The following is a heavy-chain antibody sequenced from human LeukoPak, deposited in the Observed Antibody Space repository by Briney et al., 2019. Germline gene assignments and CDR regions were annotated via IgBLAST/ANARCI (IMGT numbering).Heavy chain of an antibody. D-gene: IGHD1-26*01. CDR3: ARTRIVGATDYYYMDV. CDR1: GGTFSSYA. CDR2: IIPIFGTA. Sequence: SVKVSCKASGGTFSSYAISWVRQAPGQGLEWMGRIIPIFGTANYAQKFQGRVTITADESTSTAYMELSSLRSEDTAVYYCARTRIVGATDYYYMDVWGKGTTVTVSS. J-gene: IGHJ6*03. V-gene: IGHV1-69*15.